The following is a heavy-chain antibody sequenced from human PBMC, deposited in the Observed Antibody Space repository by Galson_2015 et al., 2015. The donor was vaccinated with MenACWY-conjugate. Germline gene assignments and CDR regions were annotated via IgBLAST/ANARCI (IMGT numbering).Heavy chain of an antibody. Sequence: SETLSLTCTVSGGSISSSYWSWIRQPPGKGLEWIGYIYYSGSTNYNPSLKSRVTISVDTSKNQFSLKLSSVTAADTAVYYCARSLSSYYYDSSGYPNWFDPWGQGTLVTVSS. CDR2: IYYSGST. V-gene: IGHV4-59*08. CDR3: ARSLSSYYYDSSGYPNWFDP. J-gene: IGHJ5*02. D-gene: IGHD3-22*01. CDR1: GGSISSSY.